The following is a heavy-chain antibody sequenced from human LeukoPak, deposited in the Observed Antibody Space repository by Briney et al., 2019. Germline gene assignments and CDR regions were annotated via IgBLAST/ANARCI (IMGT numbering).Heavy chain of an antibody. CDR3: AKEVSYYDFWSGYYTHNYFDY. CDR2: ISGSGGST. CDR1: GFTFSSYA. J-gene: IGHJ4*02. D-gene: IGHD3-3*01. V-gene: IGHV3-23*01. Sequence: TGGSLRLSCAASGFTFSSYAMSWVRQAPGKGLEWVSAISGSGGSTYYADSVKGRFTISRDNSKNTLYLQMNGLRAEDTAVYYCAKEVSYYDFWSGYYTHNYFDYWGQGTLVTVSS.